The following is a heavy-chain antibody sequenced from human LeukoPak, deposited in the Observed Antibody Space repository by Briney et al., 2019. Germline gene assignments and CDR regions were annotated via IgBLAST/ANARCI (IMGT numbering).Heavy chain of an antibody. J-gene: IGHJ4*02. D-gene: IGHD3-16*02. V-gene: IGHV3-23*01. Sequence: GGSLRLSCVASGFTFSDYAMSWVRQAPRKGEEWVSGISDSGGSTYYADSVKGRCTISRDNSKNTVSLQMNNLRAEDTAVYFCARHVSFIPYWGQGTLVTVTS. CDR1: GFTFSDYA. CDR2: ISDSGGST. CDR3: ARHVSFIPY.